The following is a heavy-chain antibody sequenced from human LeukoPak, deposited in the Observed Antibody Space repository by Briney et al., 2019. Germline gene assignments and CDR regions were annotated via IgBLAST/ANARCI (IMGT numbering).Heavy chain of an antibody. Sequence: GGSLRLSCAASGFTFSSYWMNWVRQAPGKGLVWVARIKPDGSSINYADSVKGRFTISRDNAKNSLYLQMNSLRAEDTAVYYCARSHYGSGSYSMRPPHWYFDLWGRGTLVTVSS. V-gene: IGHV3-74*01. CDR1: GFTFSSYW. J-gene: IGHJ2*01. CDR2: IKPDGSSI. CDR3: ARSHYGSGSYSMRPPHWYFDL. D-gene: IGHD3-10*01.